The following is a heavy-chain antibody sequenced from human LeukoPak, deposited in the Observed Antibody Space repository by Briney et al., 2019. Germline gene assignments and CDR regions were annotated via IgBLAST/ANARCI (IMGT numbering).Heavy chain of an antibody. J-gene: IGHJ2*01. CDR3: ASAGFPRRYFDL. V-gene: IGHV1-69*05. CDR1: GGTFSSYA. D-gene: IGHD3-10*01. Sequence: ASVKVSCKASGGTFSSYAISWVRQAPGRGLEWMGGIIPIFGTANYAQKFQGRVTITTDESTSTAYMELSSLRSEDTAVYYCASAGFPRRYFDLWGRGTLVTVSS. CDR2: IIPIFGTA.